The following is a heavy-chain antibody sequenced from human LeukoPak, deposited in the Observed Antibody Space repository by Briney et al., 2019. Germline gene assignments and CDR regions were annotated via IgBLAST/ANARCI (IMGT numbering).Heavy chain of an antibody. V-gene: IGHV4-61*02. CDR1: GGSISSGSYY. CDR3: ARVGTILGVVSTSWAFDF. D-gene: IGHD3-3*01. Sequence: SETLSLTCTVSGGSISSGSYYWSWIRQPAGKGLEWIGRIYTSGSTNYNPSLKSRVTISVDTSKNQFSLKLRSVTAADTAVYYCARVGTILGVVSTSWAFDFWGQGTMVTVSS. CDR2: IYTSGST. J-gene: IGHJ3*01.